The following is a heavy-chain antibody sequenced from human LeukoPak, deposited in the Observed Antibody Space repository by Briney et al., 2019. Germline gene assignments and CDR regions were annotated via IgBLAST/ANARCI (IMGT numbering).Heavy chain of an antibody. V-gene: IGHV1-2*02. J-gene: IGHJ4*02. CDR1: GYTFTGYY. CDR2: INPNSGGT. CDR3: ARDIVVVPAAIRRQYYFDY. Sequence: GASVKVSRKASGYTFTGYYMHWVRQAPGQGLEWMGWINPNSGGTNYAQKFQGRVTVTRDTSISTAYMELSRLRSDDTAVYYCARDIVVVPAAIRRQYYFDYWGQGTLVTVSS. D-gene: IGHD2-2*01.